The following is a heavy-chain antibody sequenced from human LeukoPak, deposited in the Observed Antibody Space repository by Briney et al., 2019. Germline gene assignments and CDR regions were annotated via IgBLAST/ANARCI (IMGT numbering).Heavy chain of an antibody. D-gene: IGHD2-15*01. J-gene: IGHJ4*02. CDR1: GFTFGSYA. Sequence: GGSLRLSCAASGFTFGSYAMSWVRQAPGKGLEWVSAMSGSGSSTYYANSVKGRFTISRDNSKNTLYLQVNSLRAEDTAVYYCASHCSGGSCYFWGQGTLVSVSS. CDR2: MSGSGSST. CDR3: ASHCSGGSCYF. V-gene: IGHV3-23*01.